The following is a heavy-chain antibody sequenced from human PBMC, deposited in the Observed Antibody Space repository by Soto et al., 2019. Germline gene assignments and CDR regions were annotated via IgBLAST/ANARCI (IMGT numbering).Heavy chain of an antibody. J-gene: IGHJ4*02. Sequence: SETLSLTCTVSGGSISSYYWSWIRQPPGKGLEWIGYIYYSGSTNYNPSLKSRVTISVDTSKNQFSLKLSSVTAADTAVYYCARGSGSSGESALDYWGQGTLVTVSS. D-gene: IGHD6-19*01. CDR1: GGSISSYY. V-gene: IGHV4-59*08. CDR3: ARGSGSSGESALDY. CDR2: IYYSGST.